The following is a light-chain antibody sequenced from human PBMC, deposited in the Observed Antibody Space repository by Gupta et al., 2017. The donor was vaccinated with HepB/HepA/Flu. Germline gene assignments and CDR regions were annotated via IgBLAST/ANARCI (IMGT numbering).Light chain of an antibody. CDR3: QQYGSSSYT. Sequence: EIVLTQSPGTLSLSPGERATLSCRASQSVSSSYLAWYQQKPGQAPRLLIYGASSRATGIPDRFSGSGSGTDFTLTISILEPEDFAVYYCQQYGSSSYTFGQGTKLEIK. CDR2: GAS. CDR1: QSVSSSY. V-gene: IGKV3-20*01. J-gene: IGKJ2*01.